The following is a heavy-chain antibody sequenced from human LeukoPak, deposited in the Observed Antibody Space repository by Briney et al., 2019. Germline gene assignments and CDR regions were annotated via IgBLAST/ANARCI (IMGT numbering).Heavy chain of an antibody. CDR2: IRSQTDGGTA. J-gene: IGHJ2*01. CDR1: GITFKNTW. Sequence: GGSLRLSCTAAGITFKNTWMSWVRQAPRKGLEWVGLIRSQTDGGTADYAAPVKGRFTISRDDAKDTLHLQMNSLKTEDTAVYYCATVYWYFDLWGLGTLVSVSA. V-gene: IGHV3-15*01. CDR3: ATVYWYFDL.